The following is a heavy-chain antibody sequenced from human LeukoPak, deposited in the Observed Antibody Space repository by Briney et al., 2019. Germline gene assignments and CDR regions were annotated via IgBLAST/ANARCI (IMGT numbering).Heavy chain of an antibody. CDR2: INPSGGST. Sequence: GASVKVSCKASGYTFTSYYMHWVRQAPGQGLEWMGIINPSGGSTSYAQKFQGRVTMTRDTSTSTVYMELSSLRSEDTAVYYCARESEVAVAGGYGVAFGYWGQGTLVTVSS. CDR3: ARESEVAVAGGYGVAFGY. D-gene: IGHD6-19*01. CDR1: GYTFTSYY. V-gene: IGHV1-46*01. J-gene: IGHJ4*02.